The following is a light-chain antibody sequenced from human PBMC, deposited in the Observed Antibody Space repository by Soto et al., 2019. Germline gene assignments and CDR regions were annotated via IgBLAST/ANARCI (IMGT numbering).Light chain of an antibody. CDR1: SSNIGAGYD. CDR2: GNS. V-gene: IGLV1-40*01. CDR3: QSYDSSLSASV. Sequence: QSVLTQAPSVSGAPGQRVTISCTGSSSNIGAGYDVHWYQQLPGTAPKLLIYGNSNRPSGVPDRFSGSKSGTSASLAITGLQAEDEADYYCQSYDSSLSASVFGPGTKLTVL. J-gene: IGLJ1*01.